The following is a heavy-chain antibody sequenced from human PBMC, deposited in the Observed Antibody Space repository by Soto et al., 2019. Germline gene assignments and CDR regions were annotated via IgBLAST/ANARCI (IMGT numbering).Heavy chain of an antibody. CDR2: IYHSGST. Sequence: SETLSLTCAVSGYSISSGYYWGWIRQPPGRGLEWIGSIYHSGSTYYNPSLKSRVTISVDTSKNQFSLKLSSVTAADTAVYYCARTIAARPLRWFDPWGQGTLVTVSS. CDR1: GYSISSGYY. D-gene: IGHD6-6*01. J-gene: IGHJ5*02. CDR3: ARTIAARPLRWFDP. V-gene: IGHV4-38-2*01.